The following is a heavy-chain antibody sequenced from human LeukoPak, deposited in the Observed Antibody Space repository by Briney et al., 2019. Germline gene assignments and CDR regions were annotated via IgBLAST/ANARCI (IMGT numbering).Heavy chain of an antibody. J-gene: IGHJ3*02. V-gene: IGHV3-21*01. Sequence: GGSLRLSCEASGFTFTTYSMNWVRQAPGKGLEWVSSISSSSSYIYYADSVKGRFTISRDNAKNSLYLQMNSLRAEDTAVYYCARGTGPRSLNAFDIWGQGTMVTVSS. CDR2: ISSSSSYI. D-gene: IGHD3/OR15-3a*01. CDR1: GFTFTTYS. CDR3: ARGTGPRSLNAFDI.